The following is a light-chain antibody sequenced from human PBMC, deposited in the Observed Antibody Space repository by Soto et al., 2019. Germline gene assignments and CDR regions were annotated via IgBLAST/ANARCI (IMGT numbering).Light chain of an antibody. Sequence: QSVLTQPPSASASLGPSVTLTCTLSSGYSYYKVDWYQQRPGKGPRFVMRVGPDGIVGSKGDGIPDRFSVLGSGLNRYLTIKNIQEEDESEYYCGADHGSGSYFVGVFGGGTKLTVL. CDR1: SGYSYYK. CDR2: VGPDGIVG. J-gene: IGLJ2*01. V-gene: IGLV9-49*01. CDR3: GADHGSGSYFVGV.